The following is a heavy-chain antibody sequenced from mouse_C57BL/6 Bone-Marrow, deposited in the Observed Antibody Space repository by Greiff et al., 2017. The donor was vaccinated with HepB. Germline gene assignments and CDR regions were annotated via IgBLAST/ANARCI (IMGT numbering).Heavy chain of an antibody. CDR3: ARYYKGDY. J-gene: IGHJ4*01. V-gene: IGHV1-82*01. Sequence: VKLQQSGPELVKPGASVKISCKASGYAFSSSWMNWVKQRPGKGLEWIGRIYPGDGDTNYNGKFKGKATLTADKSSSTAYMQLSSLTSEDSAVYFCARYYKGDYWGQGTSVTVSS. CDR1: GYAFSSSW. D-gene: IGHD2-12*01. CDR2: IYPGDGDT.